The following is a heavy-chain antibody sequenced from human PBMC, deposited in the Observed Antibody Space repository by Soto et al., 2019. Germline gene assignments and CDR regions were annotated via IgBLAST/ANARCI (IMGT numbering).Heavy chain of an antibody. D-gene: IGHD3-9*01. CDR2: IYYSGTT. Sequence: SETLSLTCTVSGGYISSYYWTWIRQPPGKGLEWIGYIYYSGTTNYNPSLKSRVSMSVDTSKNQFSLKLSSVTAADTAVYYCARDRGYDILTPYGMDVWGQGTTVTVSS. CDR1: GGYISSYY. V-gene: IGHV4-59*01. J-gene: IGHJ6*02. CDR3: ARDRGYDILTPYGMDV.